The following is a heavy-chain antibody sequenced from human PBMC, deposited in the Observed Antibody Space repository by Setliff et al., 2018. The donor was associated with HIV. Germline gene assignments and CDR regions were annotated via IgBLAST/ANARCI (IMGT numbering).Heavy chain of an antibody. J-gene: IGHJ5*02. V-gene: IGHV4-30-4*08. Sequence: PSETLSLTCTVSGGSINRGDYYCTWIRQSPGKDLVCIGYIFDNGNTSYNPSLRIRVAISIDTSKNQFSLTLGSVTAADTAAYYCARGVDIGFGREQKPHSFDPWGQGTLVTVSS. CDR1: GGSINRGDYY. D-gene: IGHD2-15*01. CDR3: ARGVDIGFGREQKPHSFDP. CDR2: IFDNGNT.